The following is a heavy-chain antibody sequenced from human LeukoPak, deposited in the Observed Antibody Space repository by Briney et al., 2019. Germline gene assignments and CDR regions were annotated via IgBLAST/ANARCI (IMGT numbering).Heavy chain of an antibody. D-gene: IGHD3-3*01. J-gene: IGHJ4*02. V-gene: IGHV1-69*06. CDR3: ARDGGAYYDFWSGYSH. CDR2: IIPIFGSA. CDR1: GGTFSSYA. Sequence: SVKVSCKASGGTFSSYAISWVRQAPGQGLEWMGGIIPIFGSANYAQKFQGRVTITADKSTSTAYMELSSLRSEDTAVYYCARDGGAYYDFWSGYSHWGQGTLVTVSS.